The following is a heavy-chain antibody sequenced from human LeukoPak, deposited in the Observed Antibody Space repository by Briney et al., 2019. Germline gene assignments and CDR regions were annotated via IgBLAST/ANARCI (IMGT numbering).Heavy chain of an antibody. D-gene: IGHD3-9*01. CDR2: INHSGST. CDR1: GGSFSGYY. CDR3: ARGVRYFDWLPRVDV. J-gene: IGHJ6*02. V-gene: IGHV4-34*01. Sequence: SETLSLTCAVYGGSFSGYYWSWIRQPPGKGLEWIGEINHSGSTNYNPSLKSRVTISVDTSKNQFSLKLSSVTAADTAVYYCARGVRYFDWLPRVDVWGQGTTVTVSS.